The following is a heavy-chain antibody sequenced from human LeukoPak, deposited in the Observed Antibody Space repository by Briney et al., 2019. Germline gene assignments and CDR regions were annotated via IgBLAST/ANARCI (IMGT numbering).Heavy chain of an antibody. J-gene: IGHJ3*02. V-gene: IGHV4-30-2*01. CDR3: ASIPPPWEQLVLSAFDI. Sequence: NPSQTLSLTCTVSGGSISSGGYYWSWIRQPPGKGLEWIGYIYHSGSTYYNPSLKSRVTISVDRSKNQFSLKLSSVTAADTAVYYCASIPPPWEQLVLSAFDIWGQGTMVTVSS. D-gene: IGHD6-13*01. CDR2: IYHSGST. CDR1: GGSISSGGYY.